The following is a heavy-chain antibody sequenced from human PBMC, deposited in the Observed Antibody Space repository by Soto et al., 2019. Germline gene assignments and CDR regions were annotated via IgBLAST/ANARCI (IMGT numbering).Heavy chain of an antibody. CDR3: ARDKITGLFAY. Sequence: QVQLQQWGAGLLKPSETLSLTCAVYGGPFSGYYWTWIRQPPGTGLEWIGEINHSGSTNYNPSLKSRFTISVDTSKNQFSLKLTSVTAADTSVDYCARDKITGLFAYWGQGTLVTVSS. J-gene: IGHJ4*02. D-gene: IGHD2-8*02. V-gene: IGHV4-34*01. CDR1: GGPFSGYY. CDR2: INHSGST.